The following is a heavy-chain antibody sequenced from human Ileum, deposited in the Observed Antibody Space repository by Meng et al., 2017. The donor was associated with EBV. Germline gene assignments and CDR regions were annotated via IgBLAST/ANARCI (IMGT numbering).Heavy chain of an antibody. Sequence: EGEVVEFGGGLVRPGGSLSLSGAASGFTFSNAWMTWVRQAPGKGLEWVGRIKSTTDGGTTDYAAPVKGRFTISRDDSKNTLFLQMDSLKTEDTAVYYCEGWRYWGQGTLVTVSS. D-gene: IGHD2-15*01. CDR1: GFTFSNAW. CDR3: EGWRY. CDR2: IKSTTDGGTT. J-gene: IGHJ4*02. V-gene: IGHV3-15*01.